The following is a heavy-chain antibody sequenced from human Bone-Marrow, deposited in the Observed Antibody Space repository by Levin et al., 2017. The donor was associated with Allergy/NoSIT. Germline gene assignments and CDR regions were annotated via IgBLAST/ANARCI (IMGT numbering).Heavy chain of an antibody. CDR1: GFTFSSYG. CDR3: ARGFMGLGYCISTSCSSEDYYYGMDV. J-gene: IGHJ6*02. V-gene: IGHV3-33*01. D-gene: IGHD2-2*01. CDR2: IWYDGSNK. Sequence: SGGSLRLSCAASGFTFSSYGMHWVRQAPGKGLEWVAVIWYDGSNKYYADSVKGRFTISRDNSKNTLYLQMNSLRAEDTAVYYCARGFMGLGYCISTSCSSEDYYYGMDVWGQGTTVTVSS.